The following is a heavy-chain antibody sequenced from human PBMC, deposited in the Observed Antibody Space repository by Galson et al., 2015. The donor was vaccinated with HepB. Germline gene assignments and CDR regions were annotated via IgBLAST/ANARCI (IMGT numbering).Heavy chain of an antibody. J-gene: IGHJ4*02. CDR3: ARVTGRNYYDSSGFLY. D-gene: IGHD3-22*01. CDR1: GYTFTSYA. Sequence: SVKVSCKASGYTFTSYAMNWVRQAPGQGLEWMGWINTNTGNPTYAQGFTGRFVFSLDTSVSTAYLQISSLKAEDTAVYYCARVTGRNYYDSSGFLYWGQGTLVTVSS. CDR2: INTNTGNP. V-gene: IGHV7-4-1*02.